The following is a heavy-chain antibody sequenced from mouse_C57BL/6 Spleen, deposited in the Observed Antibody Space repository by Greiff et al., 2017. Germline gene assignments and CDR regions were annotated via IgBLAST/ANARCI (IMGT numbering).Heavy chain of an antibody. CDR1: GYAFTNYL. Sequence: VQLQQSGAELVRPGTSVKVSCKASGYAFTNYLIEWVKQRPGQGLEWIGVINPGSGGTNYNEKFKGKATLTADKSSSTAYMQLSSLTSEDSAVYCCARTTTVVAHYYAMDYWGQGTSVTVSS. D-gene: IGHD1-1*01. V-gene: IGHV1-54*01. J-gene: IGHJ4*01. CDR3: ARTTTVVAHYYAMDY. CDR2: INPGSGGT.